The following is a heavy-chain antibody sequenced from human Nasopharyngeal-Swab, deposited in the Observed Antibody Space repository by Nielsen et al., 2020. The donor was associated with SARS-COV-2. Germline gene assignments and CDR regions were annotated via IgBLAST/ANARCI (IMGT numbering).Heavy chain of an antibody. D-gene: IGHD3-16*01. J-gene: IGHJ3*01. CDR3: AEAFGEDQLAEDAFDA. Sequence: GESLKISCAASGFTFSNYGMHWVRQAPGKGLEWVAVISYDGNIKSYADSVRGRFLISRDNSHNTLYLQMSRLRTEDRAVYYCAEAFGEDQLAEDAFDAWGQGTMVTVSS. V-gene: IGHV3-30*18. CDR2: ISYDGNIK. CDR1: GFTFSNYG.